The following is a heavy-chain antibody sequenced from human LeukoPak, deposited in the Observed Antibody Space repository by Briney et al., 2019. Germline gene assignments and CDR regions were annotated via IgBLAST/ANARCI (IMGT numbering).Heavy chain of an antibody. CDR3: ARITSGSYFDY. D-gene: IGHD1-26*01. CDR2: ISSSSSYT. CDR1: GFTVSSNY. Sequence: GGSLRLSCAASGFTVSSNYMSWIRQAPGKGLEWVSYISSSSSYTNYADSVKGRFTISRDNAKNSLYLQMNSLRAEDTAVYYCARITSGSYFDYWGQGTLVTVSS. V-gene: IGHV3-11*06. J-gene: IGHJ4*02.